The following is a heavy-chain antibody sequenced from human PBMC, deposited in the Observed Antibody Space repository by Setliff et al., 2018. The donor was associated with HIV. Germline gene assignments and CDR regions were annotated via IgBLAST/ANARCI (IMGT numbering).Heavy chain of an antibody. Sequence: SETLSLTCTVSGVSISNYYWSWIRQPPGKGLEWIGYMYYSGNTNYNPSLKSRVTISVDTSKSQFSLKLNSVTAADTAVYYCARAVVAYHNWGQGTLVTVSS. CDR3: ARAVVAYHN. CDR2: MYYSGNT. D-gene: IGHD2-2*01. CDR1: GVSISNYY. V-gene: IGHV4-59*01. J-gene: IGHJ4*02.